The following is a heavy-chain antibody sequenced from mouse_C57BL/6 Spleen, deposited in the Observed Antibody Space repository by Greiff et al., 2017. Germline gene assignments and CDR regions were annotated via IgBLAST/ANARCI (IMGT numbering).Heavy chain of an antibody. V-gene: IGHV1-82*01. CDR1: SYAFSSSW. Sequence: QVQLQQSGPELVKPGASVKISCKASSYAFSSSWMNWVKKRPGKGLEWIGRIYPGDGDTNYNGKFKGKATLTADKSSSTAYMQLSSLTSEDSAVYFCARWGYYAMDYWGQGTSVTVSS. CDR2: IYPGDGDT. J-gene: IGHJ4*01. CDR3: ARWGYYAMDY.